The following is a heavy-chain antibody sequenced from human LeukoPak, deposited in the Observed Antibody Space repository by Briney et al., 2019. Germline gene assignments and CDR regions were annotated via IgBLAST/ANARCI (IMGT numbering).Heavy chain of an antibody. CDR3: ARPLDGSMIAGAFDI. D-gene: IGHD2-21*01. CDR1: GYSISSGYY. V-gene: IGHV4-38-2*01. Sequence: PSETLSLTCAVSGYSISSGYYWGWIRQPPGKGLEWIGSIYHSGSTYYNPSLKSRVTISVDTSKNQFSLKLSSVTAADTAVYYCARPLDGSMIAGAFDIRGQGTMVTVSS. CDR2: IYHSGST. J-gene: IGHJ3*02.